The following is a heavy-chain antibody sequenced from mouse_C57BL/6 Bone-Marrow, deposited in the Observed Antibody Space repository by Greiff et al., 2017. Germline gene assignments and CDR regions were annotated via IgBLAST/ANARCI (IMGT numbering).Heavy chain of an antibody. CDR1: GYTFTDYN. CDR2: INPNNGGT. V-gene: IGHV1-22*01. Sequence: VQLQQSGPELVKPGASVKMSCKASGYTFTDYNMHWVKQSHGKSLEWIGYINPNNGGTSYNQKFKGKATLTVNKSSSTAYMELRSLTSEDSAVYYCARIWMGYYDGGNYWGQGTTLTVSS. J-gene: IGHJ2*01. D-gene: IGHD1-1*01. CDR3: ARIWMGYYDGGNY.